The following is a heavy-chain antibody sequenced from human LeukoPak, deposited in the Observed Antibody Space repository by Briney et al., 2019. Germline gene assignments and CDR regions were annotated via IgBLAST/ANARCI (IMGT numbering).Heavy chain of an antibody. CDR1: GGSFSGYY. J-gene: IGHJ4*02. V-gene: IGHV4-34*01. D-gene: IGHD6-13*01. Sequence: SETLSLTCAVYGGSFSGYYWSWIRQPPGKGLEWIGEINHSGSTNYNPSLKSRVTISVDTSKNQFSLKLSSVTAADTAVYYCARGFAAAGTFGFDYWGQGTLVTVSS. CDR3: ARGFAAAGTFGFDY. CDR2: INHSGST.